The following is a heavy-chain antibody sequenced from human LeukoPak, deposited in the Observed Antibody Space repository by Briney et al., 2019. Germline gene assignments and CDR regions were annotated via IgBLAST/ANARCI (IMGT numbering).Heavy chain of an antibody. CDR3: AKLGGRVVPAAIGFDY. Sequence: GGSLRLSCAASGFTFSSYAMSWVRQAPGNWLEWVSAISGSGGSTYYADSVKGRFTISRDNSKNTLYLQMNSLRAEDTAVYYCAKLGGRVVPAAIGFDYWGQGTLVTVSS. J-gene: IGHJ4*02. D-gene: IGHD2-2*01. CDR2: ISGSGGST. V-gene: IGHV3-23*01. CDR1: GFTFSSYA.